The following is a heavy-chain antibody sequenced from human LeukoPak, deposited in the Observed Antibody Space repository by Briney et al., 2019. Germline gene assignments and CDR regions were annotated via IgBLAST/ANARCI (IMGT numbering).Heavy chain of an antibody. CDR2: ISSSSTYT. Sequence: PGGSLRLSCAASGFTISDYYTSWIRQAPGKGLEWVSYISSSSTYTNYADSVKGRFTISRDNAKNSLYLQMNSLRAEDTAVYYCARSLRRDCDSTSCWAALDTWGQGTMVTVSS. CDR3: ARSLRRDCDSTSCWAALDT. V-gene: IGHV3-11*03. CDR1: GFTISDYY. D-gene: IGHD2-2*01. J-gene: IGHJ3*02.